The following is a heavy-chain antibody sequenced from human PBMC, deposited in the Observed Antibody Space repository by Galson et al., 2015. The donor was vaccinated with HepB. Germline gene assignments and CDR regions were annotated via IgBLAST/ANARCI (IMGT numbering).Heavy chain of an antibody. J-gene: IGHJ3*01. D-gene: IGHD3-3*01. CDR3: ANSLEYYDFWGRRDAFDF. CDR2: ISYDGTSK. CDR1: GFTFNNYG. Sequence: SLRLSCAASGFTFNNYGIHWVRPAPGKGLEWVAVISYDGTSKYYADSVEGRFTISRDNSKNTLYLQMNSLRPEDTAIYYCANSLEYYDFWGRRDAFDFWGQGTMVTVSS. V-gene: IGHV3-30*18.